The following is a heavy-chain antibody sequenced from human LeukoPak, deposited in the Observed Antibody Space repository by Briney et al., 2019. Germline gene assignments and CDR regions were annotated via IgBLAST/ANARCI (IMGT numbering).Heavy chain of an antibody. CDR2: ISWNSGSI. CDR1: GFTFDDYA. V-gene: IGHV3-9*01. CDR3: AKDGDAYYYYGMDV. Sequence: PGRSLRLSCAASGFTFDDYAMHWVRQAPGKGLEWVSGISWNSGSIGYADSVKGRFTISRDNAKNSLYLQMNSLGAEDTALYYCAKDGDAYYYYGMDVWGQGTTVTVSS. D-gene: IGHD3-10*01. J-gene: IGHJ6*02.